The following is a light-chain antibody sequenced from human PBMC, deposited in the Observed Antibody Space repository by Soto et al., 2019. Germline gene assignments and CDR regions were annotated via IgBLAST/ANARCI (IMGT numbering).Light chain of an antibody. CDR2: TAS. J-gene: IGKJ1*01. CDR3: QQSYTTPT. Sequence: DIQMTQSPSSLSASVGDRVTITCRASQSITNYLNWYQHKPGKAPKLLIYTASTLQSGVPLRFSGSGSGTDFTLPISGLQPEDFATYYCQQSYTTPTFGQGTKVEI. V-gene: IGKV1-39*01. CDR1: QSITNY.